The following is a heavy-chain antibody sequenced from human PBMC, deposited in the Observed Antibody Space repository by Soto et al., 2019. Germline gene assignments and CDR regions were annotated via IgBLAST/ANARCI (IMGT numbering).Heavy chain of an antibody. CDR1: GYTFTSYA. V-gene: IGHV1-3*01. CDR3: AREGGGTTVTTGYYYGMDV. Sequence: GASVKVSCKASGYTFTSYAMHWVRQAPGQRLEWMGWINAGNGNTKYSQKFQGRVTITRDTSASTAYMELSSLRSEDTAVYYCAREGGGTTVTTGYYYGMDVWGQGTTVTVSS. CDR2: INAGNGNT. J-gene: IGHJ6*02. D-gene: IGHD4-4*01.